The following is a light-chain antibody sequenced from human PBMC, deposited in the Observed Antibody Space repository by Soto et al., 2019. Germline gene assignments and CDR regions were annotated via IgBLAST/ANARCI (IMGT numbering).Light chain of an antibody. CDR3: QQYTDWPYT. J-gene: IGKJ2*01. CDR2: GAS. Sequence: EIVMTQSPATLSESPGERATLSCRASQSISSNLAWYQQKPGQAPRLLIYGASTRATGIPARFSGSGSGTEFTLTISSLQSEDFAVYYCQQYTDWPYTFGQGTKLEIK. V-gene: IGKV3-15*01. CDR1: QSISSN.